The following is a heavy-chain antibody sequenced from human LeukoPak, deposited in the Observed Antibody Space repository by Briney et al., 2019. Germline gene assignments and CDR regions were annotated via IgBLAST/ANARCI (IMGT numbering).Heavy chain of an antibody. CDR2: ISGSGGST. D-gene: IGHD2-2*01. CDR1: GFTFSSYA. CDR3: AKDFGGYCSSTSCYAGYDAFDI. J-gene: IGHJ3*02. V-gene: IGHV3-23*01. Sequence: GGSLRLSCAASGFTFSSYAMSWVRQAPGKGLEWVSAISGSGGSTYYADSVKGRFTISRDNSKNTLYPQMNSLRAEDTAVYYCAKDFGGYCSSTSCYAGYDAFDIWGQGTMVTVSS.